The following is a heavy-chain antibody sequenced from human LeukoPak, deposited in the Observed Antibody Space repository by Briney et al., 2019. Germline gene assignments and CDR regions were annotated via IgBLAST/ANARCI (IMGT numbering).Heavy chain of an antibody. CDR2: IYSDDRA. Sequence: PGGSLRLSCVASGFTVSRNVMSWVCQAPGKGLEWVSLIYSDDRAFYADSVKGRFTISRNNSKNTLFLQMSSLKPEDTAIYYCARDLAGFQEPRYYYYMDVWGKGTTVTVSS. J-gene: IGHJ6*03. D-gene: IGHD1-14*01. CDR1: GFTVSRNV. CDR3: ARDLAGFQEPRYYYYMDV. V-gene: IGHV3-66*02.